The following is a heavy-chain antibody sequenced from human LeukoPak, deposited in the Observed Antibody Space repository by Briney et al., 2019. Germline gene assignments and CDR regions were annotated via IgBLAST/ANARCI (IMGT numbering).Heavy chain of an antibody. CDR3: ARDLVSRSNY. CDR2: ISSSGYYI. J-gene: IGHJ4*02. CDR1: GFTFSRYT. V-gene: IGHV3-21*01. Sequence: GGSLRLSCAASGFTFSRYTMNWVRQSPGKGLEWVSSISSSGYYIYYADSVEGRFTISRDNAKNSLYLQMNSLRAEDTAVYYCARDLVSRSNYWGQGTPVTVSS. D-gene: IGHD6-6*01.